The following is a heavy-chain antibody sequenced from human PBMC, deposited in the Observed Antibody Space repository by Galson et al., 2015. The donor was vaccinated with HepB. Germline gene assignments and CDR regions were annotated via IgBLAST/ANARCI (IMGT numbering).Heavy chain of an antibody. D-gene: IGHD3-9*01. J-gene: IGHJ4*02. CDR3: ARGVYDILTGYADY. CDR2: ISSSTRTI. Sequence: SLRLSCAASGFIFSSNSMNWVRQAPGKGLEWVSYISSSTRTIYYADSVKGRFTISRDNAKNSLYLQMHSLRDDDTAVYYCARGVYDILTGYADYWGQGTLVTVSS. V-gene: IGHV3-48*02. CDR1: GFIFSSNS.